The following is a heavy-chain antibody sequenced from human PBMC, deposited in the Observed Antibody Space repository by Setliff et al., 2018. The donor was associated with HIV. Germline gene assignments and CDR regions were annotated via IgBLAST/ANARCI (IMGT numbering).Heavy chain of an antibody. Sequence: SETLSLTCAVYGGSFSGYYWGWIRQPPGKGLGWIGSIYYSGSTYYNPSLKRRVTISVDTSKNQFSLKLSSVTAADTAVYYCARSTLGLWNWFDPWGQGTLVTVSS. J-gene: IGHJ5*02. CDR3: ARSTLGLWNWFDP. CDR2: IYYSGST. D-gene: IGHD5-18*01. CDR1: GGSFSGYY. V-gene: IGHV4-39*01.